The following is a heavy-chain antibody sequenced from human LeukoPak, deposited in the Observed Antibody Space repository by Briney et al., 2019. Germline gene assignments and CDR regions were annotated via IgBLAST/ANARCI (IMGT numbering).Heavy chain of an antibody. D-gene: IGHD3/OR15-3a*01. V-gene: IGHV3-23*01. J-gene: IGHJ3*02. CDR1: SFTFSSSA. CDR2: ISGSGSGGST. CDR3: AKDLGRPGLDYAFDI. Sequence: PGGSLRLSRGASSFTFSSSAMSWVRQAPGKGLEWVSSISGSGSGGSTYYADSVKGRFTISRDNSKNTLYLQMNRLRAEDTAVYYCAKDLGRPGLDYAFDIWGQGTMVTVSS.